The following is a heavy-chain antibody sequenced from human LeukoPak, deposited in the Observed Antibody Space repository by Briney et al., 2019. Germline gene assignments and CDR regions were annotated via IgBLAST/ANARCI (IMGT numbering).Heavy chain of an antibody. J-gene: IGHJ6*02. V-gene: IGHV3-48*03. Sequence: GGSLRLSCAASGFTFSSYEMNWVRQAPGKGLEWVSYISSSVSTIYYADSVKGRFTISRDNAKNSLYLQMNSLRAEDTAVYYCVLGYCSSTSCYTYYGMDVWGQGTTVTVSS. CDR3: VLGYCSSTSCYTYYGMDV. D-gene: IGHD2-2*02. CDR1: GFTFSSYE. CDR2: ISSSVSTI.